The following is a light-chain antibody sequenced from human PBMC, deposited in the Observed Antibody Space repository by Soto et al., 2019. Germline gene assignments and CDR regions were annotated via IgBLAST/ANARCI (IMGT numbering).Light chain of an antibody. Sequence: DIQMSQSPSTLSASVGERVTITCRASLSSRNCLAWYQQKPGKAPNLLIYQASNLQSQVPSMFSGSGSGPEYNHTISSMQPDDFAPYYCQQYNSYPRTFGQGTKVDI. CDR2: QAS. CDR3: QQYNSYPRT. V-gene: IGKV1-5*03. CDR1: LSSRNC. J-gene: IGKJ1*01.